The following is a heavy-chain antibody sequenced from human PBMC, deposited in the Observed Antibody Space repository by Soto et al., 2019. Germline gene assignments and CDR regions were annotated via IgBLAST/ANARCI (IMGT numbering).Heavy chain of an antibody. J-gene: IGHJ5*02. CDR1: GAALNSGNYY. D-gene: IGHD1-20*01. CDR3: ARLRIATNNYKWFAP. Sequence: SETLSLTCSVSGAALNSGNYYWSWIRQVPGKGLEWIGHIYVTGAVDYNPSLRDRITISQDTSERQFSLNLRLVTAADTAVYYCARLRIATNNYKWFAPWGQGALVTVSS. CDR2: IYVTGAV. V-gene: IGHV4-31*03.